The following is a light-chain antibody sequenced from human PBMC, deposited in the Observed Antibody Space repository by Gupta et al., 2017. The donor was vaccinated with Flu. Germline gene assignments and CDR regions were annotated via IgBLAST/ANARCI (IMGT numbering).Light chain of an antibody. J-gene: IGKJ2*01. V-gene: IGKV1-39*01. Sequence: GDRGTITCRPSRDVSTFLNWYQQKPGKAPTLLIYAVSTLQRGVSSRFAGGGSGTEFSLIINNLQPEDFATYFCQQSYIDPHTFGQGTRVELK. CDR3: QQSYIDPHT. CDR1: RDVSTF. CDR2: AVS.